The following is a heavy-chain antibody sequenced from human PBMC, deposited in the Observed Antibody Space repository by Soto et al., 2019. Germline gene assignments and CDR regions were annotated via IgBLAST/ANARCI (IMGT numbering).Heavy chain of an antibody. CDR1: GFTFSNYA. J-gene: IGHJ4*02. Sequence: QVQLVESGGGVVQPGRSLKLSCAASGFTFSNYAIHWVRQAPGKGLEWVAVIASDGKDKRYADSVKGRFTISRDNSKNTVYLQMNSLRGEGTAVYYCAKDGAIAAADYFFDYWGQGSLVTVSS. V-gene: IGHV3-30*18. CDR3: AKDGAIAAADYFFDY. CDR2: IASDGKDK. D-gene: IGHD6-13*01.